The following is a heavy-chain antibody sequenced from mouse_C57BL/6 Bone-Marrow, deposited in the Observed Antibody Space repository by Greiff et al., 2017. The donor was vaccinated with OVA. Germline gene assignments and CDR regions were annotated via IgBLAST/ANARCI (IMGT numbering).Heavy chain of an antibody. Sequence: EVQLQQSGPELVKPGASVKISCKASGYTFTDYYMNWVKQSHGKSLEWIGDINPNNGGTSYNQKFKGKATLTVDKASSTAYMEHSSLTSEDSAVYYCARGGGDYWGQGTTLTVSS. J-gene: IGHJ2*01. D-gene: IGHD1-1*02. V-gene: IGHV1-26*01. CDR3: ARGGGDY. CDR1: GYTFTDYY. CDR2: INPNNGGT.